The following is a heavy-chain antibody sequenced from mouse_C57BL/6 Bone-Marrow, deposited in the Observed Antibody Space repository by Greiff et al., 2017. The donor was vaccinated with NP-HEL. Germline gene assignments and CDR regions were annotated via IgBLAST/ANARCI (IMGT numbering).Heavy chain of an antibody. V-gene: IGHV3-6*01. Sequence: EVQLVESGPGLVKPSQSLSLTCSVTGYSITSGYYWNWIRQFPGNKLEWMGYISYDGSNNYNPSLKNRISITRDTSKNQFFLKLNSVTTEDTATYYCARGEGSSYDPFAYWGQGTLVTVPA. CDR1: GYSITSGYY. CDR3: ARGEGSSYDPFAY. D-gene: IGHD1-1*01. CDR2: ISYDGSN. J-gene: IGHJ3*01.